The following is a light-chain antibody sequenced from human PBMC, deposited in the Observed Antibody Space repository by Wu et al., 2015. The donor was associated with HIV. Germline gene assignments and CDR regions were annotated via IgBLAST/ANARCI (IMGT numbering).Light chain of an antibody. J-gene: IGKJ1*01. CDR2: GAS. CDR1: QFISNN. CDR3: QQYNNWPRT. V-gene: IGKV3-15*01. Sequence: EIMMTQSPDTLSVPPGERATLSCGASQFISNNLAWYQQRPGQAPRLLIYGASTRATDIPARFSGSGSGTEFTLTINGMQSEDFAIYYCQQYNNWPRTFGQGTKVEIK.